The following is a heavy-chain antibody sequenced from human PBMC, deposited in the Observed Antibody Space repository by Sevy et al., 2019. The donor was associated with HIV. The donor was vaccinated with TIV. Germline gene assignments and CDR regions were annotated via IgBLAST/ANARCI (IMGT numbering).Heavy chain of an antibody. J-gene: IGHJ6*02. Sequence: GSLRLSCAASGFTFSSYEMNWVRQAPGKGLEWVSYISSSGSTIYYADSVKGRFTISRDNAKNSLYLQMNSLRAEDTAVYYCARDRIYSTNGVCYTGYYYGMDVWGQGTTVTVSS. CDR3: ARDRIYSTNGVCYTGYYYGMDV. V-gene: IGHV3-48*03. CDR1: GFTFSSYE. D-gene: IGHD2-8*01. CDR2: ISSSGSTI.